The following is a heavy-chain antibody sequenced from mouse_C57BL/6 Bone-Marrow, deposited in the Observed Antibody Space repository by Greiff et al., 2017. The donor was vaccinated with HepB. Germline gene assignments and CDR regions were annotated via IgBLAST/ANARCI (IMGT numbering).Heavy chain of an antibody. CDR2: IYPRDGST. Sequence: QVQLKESDAELVKPGASVTISCKVSGYTFTDHTIHWMRQRPEQGLEWIGYIYPRDGSTKYNEKFKGKDTLNADKYSSTAYMQLNSLTSENSAVYFCARVDTRYFDVWGTGTKVTVSS. D-gene: IGHD1-1*02. CDR3: ARVDTRYFDV. CDR1: GYTFTDHT. V-gene: IGHV1-78*01. J-gene: IGHJ1*03.